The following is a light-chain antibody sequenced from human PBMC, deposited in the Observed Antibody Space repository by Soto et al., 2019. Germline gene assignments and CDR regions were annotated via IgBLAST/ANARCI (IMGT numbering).Light chain of an antibody. Sequence: EIVLTQSPGTLSLSPGERATHSCRASQSVSGSYLAWYQQKPGQAPRLLIYGASSRATGIPDRFSGSGSGTDFTLTISRLEPEDFAVYYCQQYGSSPWTFGPGT. CDR1: QSVSGSY. CDR2: GAS. J-gene: IGKJ3*01. CDR3: QQYGSSPWT. V-gene: IGKV3-20*01.